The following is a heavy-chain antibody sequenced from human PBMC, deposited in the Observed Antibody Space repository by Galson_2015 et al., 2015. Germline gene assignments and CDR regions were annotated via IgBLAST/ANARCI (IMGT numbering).Heavy chain of an antibody. D-gene: IGHD3-10*01. V-gene: IGHV3-74*01. CDR3: GAPAVQGVVGAFDI. CDR1: GFTFSTYW. J-gene: IGHJ3*02. CDR2: INSDGTST. Sequence: SLRLSCAASGFTFSTYWMHWVRHAPGKGLVWVSRINSDGTSTTYADSVKGRFTMSRDNAKNTLYLQMNSLRAEDTAMYYCGAPAVQGVVGAFDIWGQGTMVTVSS.